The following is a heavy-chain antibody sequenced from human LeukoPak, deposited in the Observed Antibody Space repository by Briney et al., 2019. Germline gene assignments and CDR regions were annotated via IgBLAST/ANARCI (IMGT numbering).Heavy chain of an antibody. Sequence: GGSLRLSCAASGFTFTSYSMNWVRQAPGKGLEWVGRIASKTDGGTTDYAAPVKGRFTISRDDSKNTLFLQMNSLKTEDTAVYYCTTGIRGDCGQGTLVTVSS. J-gene: IGHJ4*02. CDR3: TTGIRGD. V-gene: IGHV3-15*04. CDR2: IASKTDGGTT. CDR1: GFTFTSYS.